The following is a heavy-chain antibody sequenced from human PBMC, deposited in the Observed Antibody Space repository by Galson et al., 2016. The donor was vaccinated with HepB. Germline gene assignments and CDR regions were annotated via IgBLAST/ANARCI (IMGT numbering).Heavy chain of an antibody. CDR3: ARDLYXDFWSGYSKGMDX. D-gene: IGHD3-3*01. V-gene: IGHV6-1*01. J-gene: IGHJ6*02. Sequence: CAISGDSVSSISAAWNWIRQSPSRGLEWXXXIYXXXKXXXEYAXXVRXXITIKPDTSKNQFSLQLXSVTXEDTXVYYCARDLYXDFWSGYSKGMDXWGQGTTVTVSS. CDR1: GDSVSSISAA. CDR2: IYXXXKXXX.